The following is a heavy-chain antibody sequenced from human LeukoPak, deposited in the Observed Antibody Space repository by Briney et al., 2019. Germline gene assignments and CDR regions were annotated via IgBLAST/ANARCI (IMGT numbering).Heavy chain of an antibody. D-gene: IGHD2-15*01. CDR3: VRQFCSGGGCYFDY. CDR1: GFTFSSNE. CDR2: MSGTGSAI. V-gene: IGHV3-48*03. J-gene: IGHJ4*02. Sequence: PGGSLRLSCAASGFTFSSNEMNWVRQAPGKGLEWVSYMSGTGSAIFYADSVRGRFTISRDNAKNSLFLQMSGLRAEDTAIYYCVRQFCSGGGCYFDYWGQGTLVTVSS.